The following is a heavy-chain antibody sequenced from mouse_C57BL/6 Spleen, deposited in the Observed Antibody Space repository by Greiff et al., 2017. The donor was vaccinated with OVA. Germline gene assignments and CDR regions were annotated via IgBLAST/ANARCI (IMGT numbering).Heavy chain of an antibody. CDR3: ASYYSNSAGYFDV. CDR1: GYTFTSYW. J-gene: IGHJ1*03. Sequence: QVQLQQPGAELVRPGTSVKLSCKASGYTFTSYWMHWVKQRPGQGLEWIGVIDPSDSYTNYNQKFKGKATLTVDTSSSTAYMQLSSLTSEDSAVYYCASYYSNSAGYFDVWGTGTTVTVSS. V-gene: IGHV1-59*01. CDR2: IDPSDSYT. D-gene: IGHD2-5*01.